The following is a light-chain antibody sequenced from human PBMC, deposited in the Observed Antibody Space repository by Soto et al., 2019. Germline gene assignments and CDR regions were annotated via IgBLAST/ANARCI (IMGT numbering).Light chain of an antibody. CDR3: NSYTSTTPYV. J-gene: IGLJ1*01. V-gene: IGLV2-14*01. CDR1: SSDVGGYRY. Sequence: QSALTQPASVSGSAGQSITISCTGTSSDVGGYRYVSWFQHHPGKAPKLIIYEVSNRPSGISDRFSGSKSGNTASLTISGLQAEDEADYYCNSYTSTTPYVFGTGTKVTVL. CDR2: EVS.